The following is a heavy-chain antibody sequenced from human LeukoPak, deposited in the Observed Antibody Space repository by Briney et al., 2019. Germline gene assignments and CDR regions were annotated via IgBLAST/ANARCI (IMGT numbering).Heavy chain of an antibody. V-gene: IGHV4-4*07. Sequence: SETLSLTCTVSGASISSYYWSWLRQPAGKGLEWLGRIYTSGSTNYNPSLKSRVTMSVDTSKNQFSLKLSSVTAADTAVYYCARGPGSGYPYYFDYWGQGTLVTVSS. CDR1: GASISSYY. J-gene: IGHJ4*02. CDR3: ARGPGSGYPYYFDY. CDR2: IYTSGST. D-gene: IGHD3-3*01.